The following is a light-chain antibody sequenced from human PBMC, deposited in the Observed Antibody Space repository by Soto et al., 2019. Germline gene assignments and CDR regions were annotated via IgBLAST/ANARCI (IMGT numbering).Light chain of an antibody. V-gene: IGLV1-51*01. J-gene: IGLJ1*01. CDR1: TSNIGSNY. Sequence: QSVLTQPPSVSAAPGQKVSISCSGTTSNIGSNYVSWYQQLPGAAPTLLIHDNSKRPSGIPDRFSGSKSGTSATLGITGLQTGDEADYYCATWDDSLSLVFGTGTKLTVL. CDR3: ATWDDSLSLV. CDR2: DNS.